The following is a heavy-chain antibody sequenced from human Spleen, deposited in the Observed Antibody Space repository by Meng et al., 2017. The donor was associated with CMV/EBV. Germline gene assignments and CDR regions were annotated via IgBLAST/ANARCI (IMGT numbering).Heavy chain of an antibody. CDR3: ARDGGGVTTAYYYGMDV. Sequence: ASVKVSCKASGYTFTGYFIHWVRQAPGQGLEWMGWINPKRGDANYAERFQGRVTMTRDTSINTAYMELRRLRSDDTAIYYCARDGGGVTTAYYYGMDVWGQGTTVTVSS. CDR1: GYTFTGYF. J-gene: IGHJ6*02. D-gene: IGHD4-11*01. CDR2: INPKRGDA. V-gene: IGHV1-2*02.